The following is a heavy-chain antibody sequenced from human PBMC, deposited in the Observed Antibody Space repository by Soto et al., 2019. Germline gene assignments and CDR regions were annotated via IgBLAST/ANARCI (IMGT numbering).Heavy chain of an antibody. D-gene: IGHD4-17*01. CDR2: IYYSGST. CDR1: GGSISSYY. CDR3: ARVAAGYGDHGGYYYGMDV. J-gene: IGHJ6*02. Sequence: SETLSLTCTVSGGSISSYYWSWIRQPPGKGLEWIGYIYYSGSTNYNPSLKSRVTISVDTSKNQFSLKLSSVTAADTAVYYCARVAAGYGDHGGYYYGMDVWGRGTTVTVSS. V-gene: IGHV4-59*01.